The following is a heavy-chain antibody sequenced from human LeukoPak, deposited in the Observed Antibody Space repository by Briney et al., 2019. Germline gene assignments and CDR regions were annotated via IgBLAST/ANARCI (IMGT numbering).Heavy chain of an antibody. D-gene: IGHD2-2*01. CDR3: ARDTVYCSSTSCLEYFDC. Sequence: SETLSLTCTVSGGSISSYYWSWIRQPAGKGLEWIGRIYTSGSTNYNPSLKSRVTMSVDTSKNQFSLKLSSVTAADTAVYYCARDTVYCSSTSCLEYFDCWGQGTLVTVSS. V-gene: IGHV4-4*07. J-gene: IGHJ4*02. CDR1: GGSISSYY. CDR2: IYTSGST.